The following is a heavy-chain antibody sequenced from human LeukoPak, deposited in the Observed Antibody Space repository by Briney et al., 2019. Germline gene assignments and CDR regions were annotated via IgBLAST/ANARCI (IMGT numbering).Heavy chain of an antibody. D-gene: IGHD3-10*01. V-gene: IGHV3-23*01. CDR1: GSTFSSYA. CDR3: AKDGNDYGSGSYYLRDYYYGMDV. J-gene: IGHJ6*04. Sequence: PGGSLRLSCAASGSTFSSYAMSWVRQAPGKGLEWVSAISGSGGSTYYADSVKGRFTISRDNSKNTLYLQMNSLRAEDTAVYYCAKDGNDYGSGSYYLRDYYYGMDVWGKGTTVTVSS. CDR2: ISGSGGST.